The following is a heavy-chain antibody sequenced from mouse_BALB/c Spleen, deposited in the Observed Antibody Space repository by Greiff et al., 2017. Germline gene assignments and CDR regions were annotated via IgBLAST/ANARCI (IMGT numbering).Heavy chain of an antibody. CDR2: INPGSGGT. J-gene: IGHJ2*01. Sequence: QVQLQQSGAELVRPGTSVKVSCKASGYAFTNYLIEWVKQRPGQGLEWIGVINPGSGGTNYNEKFKGKATLTADKSSSTAYMQLSSLTSDDSAVYFCARRGYYGSSYRGFDYWGQGTTLTVSS. V-gene: IGHV1-54*01. CDR3: ARRGYYGSSYRGFDY. CDR1: GYAFTNYL. D-gene: IGHD1-1*01.